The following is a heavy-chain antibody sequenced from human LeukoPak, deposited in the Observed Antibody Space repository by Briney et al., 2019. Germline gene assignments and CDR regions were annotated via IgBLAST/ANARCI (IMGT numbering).Heavy chain of an antibody. CDR3: ARTYNWNYDY. CDR1: GYSISSGYY. CDR2: IHHSGST. D-gene: IGHD1-7*01. Sequence: SETLSLTCAVSGYSISSGYYWGWIRQPPGKGLEWIGRIHHSGSTNYNPSLKSRVTISVDTSKNQFSLKLSSVTAADTAVYYCARTYNWNYDYWGQGTLVTVSS. V-gene: IGHV4-38-2*01. J-gene: IGHJ4*02.